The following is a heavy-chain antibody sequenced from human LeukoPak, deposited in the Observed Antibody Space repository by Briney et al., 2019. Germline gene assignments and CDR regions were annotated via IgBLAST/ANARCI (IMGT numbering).Heavy chain of an antibody. Sequence: SETLSLTCAVSGGSISSSNWWSWVRQPPGKGLEWIGEIYHSVSTNYNPSLKSRVTISVDKSKNQFSLKLSSVTAADTAVYYCAGSPNWNDIALDYWGQGTLVTVSS. CDR3: AGSPNWNDIALDY. V-gene: IGHV4-4*02. CDR2: IYHSVST. J-gene: IGHJ4*02. CDR1: GGSISSSNW. D-gene: IGHD1-20*01.